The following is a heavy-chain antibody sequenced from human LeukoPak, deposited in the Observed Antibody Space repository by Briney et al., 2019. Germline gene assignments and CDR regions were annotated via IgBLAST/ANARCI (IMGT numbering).Heavy chain of an antibody. D-gene: IGHD4-17*01. CDR3: ARVGYYGDYATNREFDY. CDR1: GYSISSGYY. J-gene: IGHJ4*02. CDR2: IYHSGST. V-gene: IGHV4-38-2*02. Sequence: SETLSLTCTVYGYSISSGYYWGWIRQPPGKGLEWIGSIYHSGSTYYNPSLKSRVTISVDTSKNQFSLKLSSVTAADTAVYYCARVGYYGDYATNREFDYWGQGTLVTVSS.